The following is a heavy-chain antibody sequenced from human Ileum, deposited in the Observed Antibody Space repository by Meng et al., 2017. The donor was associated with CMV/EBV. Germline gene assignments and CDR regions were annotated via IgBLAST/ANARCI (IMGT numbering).Heavy chain of an antibody. V-gene: IGHV4-4*07. Sequence: QVQLQESGPGLLKPSQTLSLTCSVSGGSISDYHWTWIRKSAGKGLQWLGRLRTSGTIDHNPSFKSRVTLSIDTSKNQFSLKLTSVTAADTAVYYCGRAGARGVPVDIWGQGTLVTVSS. D-gene: IGHD3-10*01. CDR3: GRAGARGVPVDI. J-gene: IGHJ4*02. CDR2: LRTSGTI. CDR1: GGSISDYH.